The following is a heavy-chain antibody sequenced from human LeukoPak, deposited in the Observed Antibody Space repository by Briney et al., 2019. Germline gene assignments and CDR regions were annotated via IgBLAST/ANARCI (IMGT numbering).Heavy chain of an antibody. CDR2: ISGSGGST. Sequence: GTLRLSCAASGFTFSSYGMSWVRQAPGKGLEWVSAISGSGGSTYYADSVKGRFTISRDNSKNTLYLQMNSLRAEDTAVYYCARDSRWALFDSWGQGTLVTVSS. J-gene: IGHJ4*02. V-gene: IGHV3-23*01. CDR1: GFTFSSYG. D-gene: IGHD5-24*01. CDR3: ARDSRWALFDS.